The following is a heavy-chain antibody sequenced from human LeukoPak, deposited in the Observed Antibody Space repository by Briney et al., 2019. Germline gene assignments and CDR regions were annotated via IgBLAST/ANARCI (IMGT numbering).Heavy chain of an antibody. Sequence: SGTLSLTCTVSGGSISSYHRSWIRQPPGKGLEWVGYIYYSGSTNYNPSLTSRVTISVDTSKNQFSLRLNNVPAADPAVYYFARPPHYYDTSGSSVWGEGTPVTVSS. V-gene: IGHV4-59*01. CDR1: GGSISSYH. CDR2: IYYSGST. D-gene: IGHD3-22*01. J-gene: IGHJ4*02. CDR3: ARPPHYYDTSGSSV.